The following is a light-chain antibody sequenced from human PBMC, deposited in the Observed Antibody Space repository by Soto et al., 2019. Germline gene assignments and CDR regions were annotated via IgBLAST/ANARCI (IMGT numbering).Light chain of an antibody. V-gene: IGKV3-20*01. CDR2: GAS. Sequence: EIVLTQSPGTLSLSPGERATLSCRASQSVSSSSLAWYQQKPGRAPRLLIYGASTRATGIPDRFSGSGSGTDFTLTISRLEPEDFAVYYCQQYGSSPPFTFGPGTTVDIK. J-gene: IGKJ3*01. CDR3: QQYGSSPPFT. CDR1: QSVSSSS.